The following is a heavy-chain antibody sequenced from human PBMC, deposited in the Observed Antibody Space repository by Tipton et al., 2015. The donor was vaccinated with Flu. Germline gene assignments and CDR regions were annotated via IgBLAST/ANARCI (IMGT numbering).Heavy chain of an antibody. Sequence: SLRLSCAASGFTFSIYAISWVRQAPGKRLEWISDISGGGGGTYYADSVKGRFTISRDNSKSVLYLQMNSLRAEDTAIYYCAKVIPELVAGLDSWGQGTLVTVSS. J-gene: IGHJ4*02. CDR3: AKVIPELVAGLDS. V-gene: IGHV3-23*01. D-gene: IGHD6-19*01. CDR2: ISGGGGGT. CDR1: GFTFSIYA.